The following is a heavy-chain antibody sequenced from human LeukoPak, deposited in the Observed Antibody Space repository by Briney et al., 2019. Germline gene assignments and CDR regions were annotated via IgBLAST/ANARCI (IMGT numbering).Heavy chain of an antibody. CDR2: IYPGDSET. CDR3: ARKHDYGDFPFDY. D-gene: IGHD4-17*01. J-gene: IGHJ4*02. Sequence: GESLKISCKGFGYSFTSQWIGWVRQMPGKGLEWMGIIYPGDSETRCSPSFQGQVTFSADRSISTAYLQWSSLKASDTAMYYCARKHDYGDFPFDYWGQGTLVTVSS. CDR1: GYSFTSQW. V-gene: IGHV5-51*01.